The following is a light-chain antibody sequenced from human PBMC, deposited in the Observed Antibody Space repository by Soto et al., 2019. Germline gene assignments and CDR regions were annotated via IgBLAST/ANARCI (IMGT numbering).Light chain of an antibody. CDR2: GNS. J-gene: IGLJ2*01. Sequence: QSALTQPPSVSGAPGQRVTISCTGSSCNIGAGYDVHWYQQLPGTAPKLLIYGNSNRPSGVPDRFSGSKSGTSASLAITGLQAEDEADYYCQSYDSSLSGSVVFGGGTKLTVL. V-gene: IGLV1-40*01. CDR1: SCNIGAGYD. CDR3: QSYDSSLSGSVV.